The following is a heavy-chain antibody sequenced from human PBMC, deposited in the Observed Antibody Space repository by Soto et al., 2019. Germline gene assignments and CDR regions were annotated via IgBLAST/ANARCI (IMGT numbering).Heavy chain of an antibody. J-gene: IGHJ5*02. CDR1: GGSISSSSYY. CDR3: ARHGLGDDILTGYASKSGWFDP. Sequence: QLQLQESGPGLVKPSETLSLTCTVSGGSISSSSYYWGWIRQPPGKGLEWIGSIYYSGSTYYNPSLKSRVTIAVDTSYNQFSLTLRSVHAADTAVYYCARHGLGDDILTGYASKSGWFDPWGQGTLVTVSS. D-gene: IGHD3-9*01. V-gene: IGHV4-39*01. CDR2: IYYSGST.